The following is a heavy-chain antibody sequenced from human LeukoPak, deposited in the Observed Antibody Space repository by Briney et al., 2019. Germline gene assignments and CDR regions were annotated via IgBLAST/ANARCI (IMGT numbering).Heavy chain of an antibody. J-gene: IGHJ3*02. CDR1: GFTFSNAW. Sequence: PGGSLRLSCAASGFTFSNAWMSWVRQAPGKGLEWVGRIKSKTDGGTTDYAAPVKGRFTISRDDSKTTLYLQMNSLKTEDTAVYYCTTQKAGGGWYFRMGAFDIWGQGTMVTVSS. V-gene: IGHV3-15*01. D-gene: IGHD6-19*01. CDR3: TTQKAGGGWYFRMGAFDI. CDR2: IKSKTDGGTT.